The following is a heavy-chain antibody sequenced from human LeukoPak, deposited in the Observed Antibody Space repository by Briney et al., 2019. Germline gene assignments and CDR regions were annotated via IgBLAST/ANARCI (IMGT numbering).Heavy chain of an antibody. D-gene: IGHD6-19*01. CDR1: GFTFSSYS. CDR2: ISSSSSYI. V-gene: IGHV3-21*01. CDR3: ARHLAVAVKYFDY. Sequence: GGSLRLSCAASGFTFSSYSMNWVRQAPGKGLEWVSSISSSSSYIYYADSVKGRFTISRDNAKNSLYLQMNSLRAEDTAVYYCARHLAVAVKYFDYWGQGTLVTVSS. J-gene: IGHJ4*02.